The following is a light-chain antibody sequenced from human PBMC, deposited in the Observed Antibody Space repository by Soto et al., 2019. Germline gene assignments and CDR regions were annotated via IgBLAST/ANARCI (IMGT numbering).Light chain of an antibody. Sequence: QSVLTQPPSASGTPGQRVTISCSGSSSNIGSNTVNWYQQFPGTAPKLLIYSNNQRPSGVPDRFSGSKSGTSASLAICGLQSEDEADYYCAAWDGSLNAVVFGGGTKLTVL. CDR3: AAWDGSLNAVV. CDR1: SSNIGSNT. V-gene: IGLV1-44*01. CDR2: SNN. J-gene: IGLJ2*01.